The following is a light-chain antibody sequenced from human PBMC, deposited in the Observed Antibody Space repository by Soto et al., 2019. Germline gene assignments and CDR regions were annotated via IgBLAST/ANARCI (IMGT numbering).Light chain of an antibody. Sequence: EILMTQSPATLSVSPGERATLSCRASQSVSNNLARYQQKPGQAPRLLIYGASTRATGIPARFSGSGSGTEFTLTISSLQSEDFAVYYCQQYNNWPLTFGGGTKVEIK. J-gene: IGKJ4*01. V-gene: IGKV3-15*01. CDR1: QSVSNN. CDR2: GAS. CDR3: QQYNNWPLT.